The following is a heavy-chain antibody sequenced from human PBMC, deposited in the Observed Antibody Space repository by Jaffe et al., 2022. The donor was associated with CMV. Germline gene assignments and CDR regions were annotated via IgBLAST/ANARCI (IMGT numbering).Heavy chain of an antibody. CDR3: ARHGFYCSGGSCYSGGGYYYYMDV. CDR2: IYYSGST. J-gene: IGHJ6*03. D-gene: IGHD2-15*01. CDR1: GGSISSSSYY. V-gene: IGHV4-39*01. Sequence: QLQLQESGPGLVKPSETLSLTCTVSGGSISSSSYYWGWIRQPPGKGLEWIGSIYYSGSTYYNPSLKSRVTISVDTSKNQFSLKLSSVTAADTAVYYCARHGFYCSGGSCYSGGGYYYYMDVWGKGTTVTVSS.